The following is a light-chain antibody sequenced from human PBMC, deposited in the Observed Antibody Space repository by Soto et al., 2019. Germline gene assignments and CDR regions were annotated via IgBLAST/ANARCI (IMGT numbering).Light chain of an antibody. J-gene: IGLJ1*01. CDR2: DVS. V-gene: IGLV2-14*01. CDR1: SSDVGGYNY. CDR3: SSYTSSSTPYV. Sequence: QSALTQPASVSGSPGKSITISCTGPSSDVGGYNYVSWYQQHPGKAPKLMIYDVSNRPSGVSNRFSGSKSGNTASLTISGLQAEDEADYYCSSYTSSSTPYVFGTGTKVTVL.